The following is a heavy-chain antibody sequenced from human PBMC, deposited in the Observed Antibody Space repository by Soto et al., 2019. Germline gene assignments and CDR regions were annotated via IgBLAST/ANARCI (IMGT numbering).Heavy chain of an antibody. CDR1: GFTFSSYG. CDR2: ISYDGSNK. V-gene: IGHV3-30*18. Sequence: QVQLVESGGGVVQPGMSLRLSCAASGFTFSSYGMHWVRQAPGKGLEWVAVISYDGSNKYYADSVKGRFTISRDNSKNTLYLQMNGLRAEDTAVYYCAKIMASAHGANAFDIWGQGKMVTVSS. D-gene: IGHD2-8*01. J-gene: IGHJ3*02. CDR3: AKIMASAHGANAFDI.